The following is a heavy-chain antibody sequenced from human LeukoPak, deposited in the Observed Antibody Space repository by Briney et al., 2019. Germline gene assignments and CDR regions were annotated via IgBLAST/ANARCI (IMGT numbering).Heavy chain of an antibody. Sequence: QPGGSLRLSCAASGFTVNSNYMNWVRQAPGKGLEWVSVVYSDDTTYYADSVKGRFTISRDNSKNTLYLQMDSLRAEDTAVYYCARGGGYYAIDYWGQGTLVTVSS. V-gene: IGHV3-53*01. D-gene: IGHD1-26*01. CDR2: VYSDDTT. J-gene: IGHJ4*02. CDR1: GFTVNSNY. CDR3: ARGGGYYAIDY.